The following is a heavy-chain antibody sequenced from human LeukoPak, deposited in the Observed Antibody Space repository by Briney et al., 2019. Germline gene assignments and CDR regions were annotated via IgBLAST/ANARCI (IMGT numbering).Heavy chain of an antibody. CDR2: IYYSGST. Sequence: SQTLSLTCAVSGGFISSGGYSWSWIRQHPGKGLEWIGYIYYSGSTYYNPSLKSRVTISVDTSKNQFSLKLSSVTAADTAVYYCARARNYAPWFDPWGQGTLVTVSS. V-gene: IGHV4-31*11. D-gene: IGHD1-7*01. CDR3: ARARNYAPWFDP. CDR1: GGFISSGGYS. J-gene: IGHJ5*02.